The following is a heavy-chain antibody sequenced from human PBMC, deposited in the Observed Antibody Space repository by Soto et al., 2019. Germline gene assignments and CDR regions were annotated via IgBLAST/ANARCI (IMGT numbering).Heavy chain of an antibody. V-gene: IGHV1-18*01. J-gene: IGHJ4*02. CDR2: ISTSNGNT. Sequence: ASVKVSFKASGYIFTTYGISWVRQAPGQGLEWMGWISTSNGNTKYAQKVEGRVTMTTDTSTSIAYMELRSLRSDDTAVYYCAIEYCSSSSCYGVDYWGQGILVTVSS. D-gene: IGHD2-2*01. CDR1: GYIFTTYG. CDR3: AIEYCSSSSCYGVDY.